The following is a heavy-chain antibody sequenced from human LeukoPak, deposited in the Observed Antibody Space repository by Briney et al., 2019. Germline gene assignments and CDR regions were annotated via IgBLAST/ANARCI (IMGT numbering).Heavy chain of an antibody. CDR1: GFTFSRHA. J-gene: IGHJ4*02. CDR2: IRVTGGT. Sequence: GGSLRLSCAASGFTFSRHAMSWVRQAPGKGLDWVSTIRVTGGTYYPDSVKGRFTVSRDNSKTTLYLQMNSLRAEDTAVYYCAKDLGEGAYDWSRDYFDYWGQGTLVTVSS. D-gene: IGHD5-12*01. CDR3: AKDLGEGAYDWSRDYFDY. V-gene: IGHV3-23*01.